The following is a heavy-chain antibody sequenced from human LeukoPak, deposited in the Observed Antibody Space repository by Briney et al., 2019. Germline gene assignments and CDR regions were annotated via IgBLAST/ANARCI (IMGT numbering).Heavy chain of an antibody. CDR1: GYTFTSYD. V-gene: IGHV1-8*01. D-gene: IGHD6-6*01. CDR2: MNPNSGNT. Sequence: GASVKVSCKASGYTFTSYDINWVRQATGQGLEWMGWMNPNSGNTGYAQKFQGRVTMTRNTSISTAYMELSSLRSEDTAVYYCARGNPHRAPRPKNWFDPWGQGTLVTVSS. J-gene: IGHJ5*02. CDR3: ARGNPHRAPRPKNWFDP.